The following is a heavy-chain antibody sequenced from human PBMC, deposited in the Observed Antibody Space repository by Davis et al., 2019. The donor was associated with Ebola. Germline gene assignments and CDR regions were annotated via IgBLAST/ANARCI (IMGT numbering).Heavy chain of an antibody. Sequence: PGGSLRLSCKDSGNSFNTHWIGWVRQMPGKGLEWMGIIYTGDSDTRYSPSFRGQVTISADKSIKTAFLQWSSLKASDTAMYYCATLRRTITGMDDAFDIWGQGTMVTVSS. CDR3: ATLRRTITGMDDAFDI. CDR1: GNSFNTHW. V-gene: IGHV5-51*01. CDR2: IYTGDSDT. D-gene: IGHD1-20*01. J-gene: IGHJ3*02.